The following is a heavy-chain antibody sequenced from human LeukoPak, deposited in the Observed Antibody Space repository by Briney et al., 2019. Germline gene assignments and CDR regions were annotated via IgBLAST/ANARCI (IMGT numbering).Heavy chain of an antibody. CDR1: GFTFSSYG. CDR3: ATGDGSGTNYFYYYGMDV. CDR2: IWYDGSNK. J-gene: IGHJ6*02. V-gene: IGHV3-33*01. Sequence: GRSLRLSCAASGFTFSSYGMHWVRQAPGKGLEWVAVIWYDGSNKYYADSVKGRFTISRDNSKNTLYVQMSSLRAEDTATYYCATGDGSGTNYFYYYGMDVWGQGTRVTVSS. D-gene: IGHD3-10*01.